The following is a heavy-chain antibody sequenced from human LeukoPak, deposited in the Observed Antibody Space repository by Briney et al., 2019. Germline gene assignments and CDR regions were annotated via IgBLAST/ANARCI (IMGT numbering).Heavy chain of an antibody. V-gene: IGHV1-2*02. J-gene: IGHJ4*02. Sequence: APVKRSCTASGYTFTDFYVHWVRQSPGQGLEWMGWTNPKSGGKNYSQKFKGRVTMTRDTNTRTAYMDLSTLRSDDTAVYYCARGSHSGGPIPNFDYWGQG. D-gene: IGHD3-16*01. CDR3: ARGSHSGGPIPNFDY. CDR2: TNPKSGGK. CDR1: GYTFTDFY.